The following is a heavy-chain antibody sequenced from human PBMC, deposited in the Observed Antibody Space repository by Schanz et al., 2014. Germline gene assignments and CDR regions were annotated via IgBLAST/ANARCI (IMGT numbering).Heavy chain of an antibody. CDR1: GGSFSSHY. CDR2: IYYSGST. Sequence: QVQLQESGPGLVKPSETLSLTCSVSGGSFSSHYWSWIRQPPGKGLEWIGYIYYSGSTNYNPSLKRRVTISVDTSKNQFSLKLSSVTAADTAVYFCAREKIGSSSCFDYWGQGTLVTVSS. V-gene: IGHV4-59*11. D-gene: IGHD6-13*01. J-gene: IGHJ4*02. CDR3: AREKIGSSSCFDY.